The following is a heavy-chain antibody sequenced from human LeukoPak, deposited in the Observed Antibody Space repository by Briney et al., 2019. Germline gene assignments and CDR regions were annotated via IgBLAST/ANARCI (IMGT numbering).Heavy chain of an antibody. V-gene: IGHV3-33*01. CDR1: GFTFSSYG. J-gene: IGHJ6*02. D-gene: IGHD3-10*01. CDR2: IWYDGSNK. Sequence: GGSLRLSCAASGFTFSSYGMHWVRQAPGKGLEWVAVIWYDGSNKYYADSVKGRFTISRDNSKNTLYLQMNSLRAEDTAVYYCARDGVPYYYYCGMDVWGQGTTVTVSS. CDR3: ARDGVPYYYYCGMDV.